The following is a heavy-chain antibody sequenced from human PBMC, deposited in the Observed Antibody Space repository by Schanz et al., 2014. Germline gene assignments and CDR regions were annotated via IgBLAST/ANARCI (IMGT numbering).Heavy chain of an antibody. V-gene: IGHV3-23*04. J-gene: IGHJ3*02. D-gene: IGHD3-10*01. Sequence: EVQLVESGGDLVQPGGSLRLSCAASGFAVDNYYMSWVRQAPGKGLEWVSVIGVDGTTTYYADSVKGRFTISRDNSKNTLYLQMNSLRAEDTAVYYCAKGRFGELSAFDIWGQGTMVTVSS. CDR3: AKGRFGELSAFDI. CDR1: GFAVDNYY. CDR2: IGVDGTTT.